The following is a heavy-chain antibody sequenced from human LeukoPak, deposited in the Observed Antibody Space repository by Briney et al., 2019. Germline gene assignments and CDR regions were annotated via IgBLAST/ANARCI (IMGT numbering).Heavy chain of an antibody. D-gene: IGHD3-9*01. J-gene: IGHJ5*02. CDR2: INPNSGGT. V-gene: IGHV1-2*02. CDR1: GYTFTGYY. Sequence: ASVKVSCKASGYTFTGYYMHWVRQAPGQGLEWMGWINPNSGGTNYAQKFQGRVTMTRDTSISTAYMELRSLRSDDTAVYYCARPLSGFDWANNWFDPWGQGTLVTVSS. CDR3: ARPLSGFDWANNWFDP.